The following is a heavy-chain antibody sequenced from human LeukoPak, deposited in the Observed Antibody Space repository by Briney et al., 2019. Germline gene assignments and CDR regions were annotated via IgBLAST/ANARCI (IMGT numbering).Heavy chain of an antibody. CDR3: ATPYCSGISCLDVFNM. V-gene: IGHV4-31*03. CDR1: GVSVSDGRYY. D-gene: IGHD2-2*01. Sequence: SQSLSLTCNVSGVSVSDGRYYWTWIRQHPGKGLEWIGYKYYSGGAKYNPSLKSRLTISMDTSKNQFSLQLSSVTAADTATYYCATPYCSGISCLDVFNMWGQGTRVTVHS. J-gene: IGHJ3*02. CDR2: KYYSGGA.